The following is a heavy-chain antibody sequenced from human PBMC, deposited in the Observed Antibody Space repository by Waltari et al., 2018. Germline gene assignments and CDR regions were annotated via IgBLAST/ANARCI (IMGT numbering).Heavy chain of an antibody. Sequence: VHLVQSGPEVKKPGSSVRVSCQASSGTFNTYALNWVRQAPGQGLEWMGLIIPIYGSPNYAHNFKGRVTITVDEFGSTAYMDLNTLRSEDTAVYFCARARCSGGAYQFSLDSWGQGTPVTVSS. J-gene: IGHJ4*02. CDR1: SGTFNTYA. CDR2: IIPIYGSP. V-gene: IGHV1-69*12. D-gene: IGHD2-15*01. CDR3: ARARCSGGAYQFSLDS.